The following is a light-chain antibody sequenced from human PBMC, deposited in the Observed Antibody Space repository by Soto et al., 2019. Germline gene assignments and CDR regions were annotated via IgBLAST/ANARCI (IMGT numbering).Light chain of an antibody. CDR3: CSYPGSHNWV. J-gene: IGLJ7*01. V-gene: IGLV2-11*01. CDR2: DVT. CDR1: NSDIGNYNY. Sequence: QSALTQPRSVSGSPGQSVTISCTGTNSDIGNYNYVSWYQQHPGKAPKVMIYDVTKRPSGVPDRFSGSTSGNTASLTISGLQAEDEADYYCCSYPGSHNWVFGGGTQLTVL.